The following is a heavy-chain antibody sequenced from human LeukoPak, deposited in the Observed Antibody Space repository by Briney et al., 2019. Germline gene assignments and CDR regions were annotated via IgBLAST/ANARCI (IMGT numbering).Heavy chain of an antibody. CDR3: ARGPRNDP. CDR2: VHPNSGNT. D-gene: IGHD1-14*01. V-gene: IGHV1-8*01. CDR1: GYPFTTYE. J-gene: IGHJ5*02. Sequence: ASVKVSYKTSGYPFTTYEINWVRQAAGQGLEWMGWVHPNSGNTAYAQKFQGRVTMTRDTSISTAYMELSSLRFDDTAVYFCARGPRNDPWGQGTLVTVSS.